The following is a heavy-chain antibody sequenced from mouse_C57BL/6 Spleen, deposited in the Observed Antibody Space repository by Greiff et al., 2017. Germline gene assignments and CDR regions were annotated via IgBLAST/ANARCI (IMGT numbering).Heavy chain of an antibody. CDR1: GYTFTDYY. Sequence: EVKLQQSGPVLVKPGASVKMSCKASGYTFTDYYMNWVKQSHGKSLEWIGVINPYNGGTSYNQKFKGKATLTVDKSSSTAYMELNSLTSEDSAVYYCARDYGSSYGWFAYWGQGTLVTVSA. CDR2: INPYNGGT. D-gene: IGHD1-1*01. V-gene: IGHV1-19*01. CDR3: ARDYGSSYGWFAY. J-gene: IGHJ3*01.